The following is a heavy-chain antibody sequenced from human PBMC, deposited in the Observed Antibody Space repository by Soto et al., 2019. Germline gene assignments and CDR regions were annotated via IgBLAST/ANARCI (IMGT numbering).Heavy chain of an antibody. J-gene: IGHJ3*02. V-gene: IGHV4-31*03. D-gene: IGHD1-1*01. Sequence: QVQLQESGPGLVKPSQTLSLTCSVSGVSINSGGYYWSWIRHHPGKGLEWIGYIYYTGHTFYNASLKSRVAMSLDTSKNQFFLKLSSVTAADXXXXXXXXXXQLERDALDIWGQGTMVTXSX. CDR1: GVSINSGGYY. CDR3: XXXXQLERDALDI. CDR2: IYYTGHT.